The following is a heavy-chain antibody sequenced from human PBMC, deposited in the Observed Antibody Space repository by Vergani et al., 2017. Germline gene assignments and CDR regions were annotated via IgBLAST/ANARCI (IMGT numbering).Heavy chain of an antibody. CDR3: GRVAYFYCLGSRLLDL. CDR1: GGSMSGYY. V-gene: IGHV4-59*01. CDR2: MYHSGST. Sequence: QVRLQESGPGLVKPSETLSLTCSVSGGSMSGYYWSWIRQPPGKELEWSGYMYHSGSTNYNPSLETRVTISGDTSKNQFSLKLNSVTAADTAVYYCGRVAYFYCLGSRLLDLWGQGILVTVSS. J-gene: IGHJ5*02. D-gene: IGHD3-10*01.